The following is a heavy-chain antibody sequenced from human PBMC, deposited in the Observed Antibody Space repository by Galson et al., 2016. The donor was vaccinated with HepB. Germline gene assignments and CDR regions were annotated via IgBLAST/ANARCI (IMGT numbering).Heavy chain of an antibody. V-gene: IGHV3-23*01. CDR2: MSDSDDI. D-gene: IGHD6-13*01. CDR3: AKDKRGHSSAWYWYFDY. CDR1: GFTFSGYD. J-gene: IGHJ4*02. Sequence: SLRLSCAASGFTFSGYDMAWVRQAPGKGLEWVSGMSDSDDIYYAPTVKGRFTISRDNSKNTVYLQLTSLRAEDTAVYYCAKDKRGHSSAWYWYFDYWGPGTLVSGSS.